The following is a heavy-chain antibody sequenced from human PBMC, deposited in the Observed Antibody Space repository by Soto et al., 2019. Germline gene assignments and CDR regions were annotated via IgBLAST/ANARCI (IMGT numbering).Heavy chain of an antibody. J-gene: IGHJ3*02. Sequence: QITLNESGPTLVKPTPTRTLTCTFSGFSLSNSGVGMGWLRQTPGKALEWLALIYWDDDKRYSQSLNSRLTITKDRSNSRVFLTVTTMAPMETATYYCAHYSNGYQPIAFPIWGQGTMVTVTS. CDR2: IYWDDDK. CDR3: AHYSNGYQPIAFPI. CDR1: GFSLSNSGVG. V-gene: IGHV2-5*02. D-gene: IGHD3-22*01.